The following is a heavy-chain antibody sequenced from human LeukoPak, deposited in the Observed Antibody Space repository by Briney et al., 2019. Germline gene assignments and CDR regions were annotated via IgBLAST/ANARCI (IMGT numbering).Heavy chain of an antibody. J-gene: IGHJ4*02. CDR3: AKDMALLASANFDY. CDR2: ISGSGGSI. CDR1: GFTFSSYA. V-gene: IGHV3-23*01. D-gene: IGHD2-15*01. Sequence: GGSLRLSCAASGFTFSSYAMSWVRQAPGKGLEWVSAISGSGGSIGYADSVKGRFTISRDNAKNSLYLQMNSLRAEDTALYYCAKDMALLASANFDYWGQGTLVTVSS.